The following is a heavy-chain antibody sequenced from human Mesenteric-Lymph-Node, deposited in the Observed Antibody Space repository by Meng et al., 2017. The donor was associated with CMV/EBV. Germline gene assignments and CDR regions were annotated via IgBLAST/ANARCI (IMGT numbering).Heavy chain of an antibody. J-gene: IGHJ4*02. CDR2: ITSGGST. V-gene: IGHV3-23*01. CDR3: VVGRVTIFGDLDS. D-gene: IGHD3-3*01. CDR1: GFVFRGYA. Sequence: GESLKISCAASGFVFRGYAMSWVRQAQGKGLEWVAAITSGGSTYHGDSVKGRFTISRDNSKNTLYLQMNSLRADDTALYYCVVGRVTIFGDLDSWGQGTLVTVSS.